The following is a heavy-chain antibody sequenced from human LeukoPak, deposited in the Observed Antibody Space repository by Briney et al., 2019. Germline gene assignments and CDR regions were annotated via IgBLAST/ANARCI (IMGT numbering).Heavy chain of an antibody. D-gene: IGHD3-22*01. Sequence: GSLRLSCAASGFTFSSYGMHWVRQPPGKGLEWIGSIYYSGSTYYNPSLKSRVTISVDTSKNQFSLKLSSVTAADTAVYYCARQGVNYYDSSGSTFDYWGQGTLVTVSS. CDR3: ARQGVNYYDSSGSTFDY. CDR1: GFTFSSYG. J-gene: IGHJ4*02. V-gene: IGHV4-39*01. CDR2: IYYSGST.